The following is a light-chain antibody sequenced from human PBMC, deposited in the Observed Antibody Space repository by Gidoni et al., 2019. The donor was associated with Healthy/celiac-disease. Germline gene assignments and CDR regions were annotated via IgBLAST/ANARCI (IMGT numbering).Light chain of an antibody. CDR2: QDS. Sequence: SYELTQPPSVSVSPGQTASITCSGDKLGDKYACWYQQKPGQSPVLVIYQDSKRPSGIPERISGSNSGNTATLTISGTQAMDEADYYCQAWDSSSVVFGGWTKLTVV. CDR1: KLGDKY. J-gene: IGLJ2*01. V-gene: IGLV3-1*01. CDR3: QAWDSSSVV.